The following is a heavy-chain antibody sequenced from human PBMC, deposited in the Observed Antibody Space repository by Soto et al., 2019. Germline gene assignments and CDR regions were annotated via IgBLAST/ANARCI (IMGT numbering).Heavy chain of an antibody. V-gene: IGHV3-30*18. Sequence: QVQLVESGGGVVQPGRSLRLSCAVSGFPFSSYGMHWVRQAPGKGLEWVAVISYDGSNKYYADSVKGRFTISRDNSKNTLYLQMNSLRPEDTAVYYCAKDQGEWEVLSSFDYWGQGTLVTVSS. CDR3: AKDQGEWEVLSSFDY. J-gene: IGHJ4*02. D-gene: IGHD1-26*01. CDR1: GFPFSSYG. CDR2: ISYDGSNK.